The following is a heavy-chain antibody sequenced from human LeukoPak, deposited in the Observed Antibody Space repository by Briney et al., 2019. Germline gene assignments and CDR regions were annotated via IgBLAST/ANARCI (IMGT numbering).Heavy chain of an antibody. CDR2: IYTSGST. D-gene: IGHD3-10*01. CDR1: GGSISRYY. V-gene: IGHV4-4*07. J-gene: IGHJ5*02. CDR3: ARATMVRGVNRCDP. Sequence: PSETLSLTCTVSGGSISRYYWSWIRQPAGKGLEWIGRIYTSGSTNYNPSLKSRVTMSVDTSKNQFSLKLSSVTAADTAVYYCARATMVRGVNRCDPWGQGTLVTVSS.